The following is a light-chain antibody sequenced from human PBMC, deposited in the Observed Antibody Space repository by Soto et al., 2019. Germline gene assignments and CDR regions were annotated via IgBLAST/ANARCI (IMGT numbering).Light chain of an antibody. V-gene: IGKV3-15*01. J-gene: IGKJ3*01. CDR2: GAS. CDR3: QQYKNGLTPHFL. CDR1: QSVSSN. Sequence: EIVMTQSPATLSVSPGERATLSCRASQSVSSNLAWYQQKPGQAPRLLIYGASTRATGIPARFSGSGSGTNFTLPISSLQFEFFAVYYCQQYKNGLTPHFLFGPGTKVDIK.